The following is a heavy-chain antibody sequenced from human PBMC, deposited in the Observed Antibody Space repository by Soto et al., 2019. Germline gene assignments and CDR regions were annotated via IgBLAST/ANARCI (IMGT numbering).Heavy chain of an antibody. V-gene: IGHV3-21*01. CDR1: GFTFSSYS. CDR3: ARDSPGYCSSTSCYGEYYYYGMDV. CDR2: ISSSSSYI. D-gene: IGHD2-2*01. Sequence: GGSLRLSCAASGFTFSSYSMNWVRQAPGKGLEWVSSISSSSSYIYYADSVKGRFTISRDNAKNSLYLQMNSLRAEDTAVYYCARDSPGYCSSTSCYGEYYYYGMDVWGQGTTVTVSS. J-gene: IGHJ6*02.